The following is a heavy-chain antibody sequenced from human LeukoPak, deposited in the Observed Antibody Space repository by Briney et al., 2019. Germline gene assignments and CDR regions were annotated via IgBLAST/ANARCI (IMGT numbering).Heavy chain of an antibody. Sequence: GGSLRLSCAASGFTSSSYGMHWVRQAPGKGLEWVAVISYDGSNKYYADSVKGRFTISRDNSKNTLYLQMNSLRAEDTAVYYCAKDQSWFGELLSYYFDYWGQGTLVTVSS. V-gene: IGHV3-30*18. CDR1: GFTSSSYG. CDR2: ISYDGSNK. CDR3: AKDQSWFGELLSYYFDY. J-gene: IGHJ4*02. D-gene: IGHD3-10*01.